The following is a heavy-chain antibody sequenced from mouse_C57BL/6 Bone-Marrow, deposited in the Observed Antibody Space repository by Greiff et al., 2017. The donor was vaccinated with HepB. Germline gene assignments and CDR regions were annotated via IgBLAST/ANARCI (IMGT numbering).Heavy chain of an antibody. CDR2: FYPGSGSI. CDR3: ARRGSITTVVAPLFDY. Sequence: QVHVKQSGAELVKPGASVKLSCKASGYTFTEYTIHWVKQRSGQGLEWIGWFYPGSGSIKYNEKFKDKATLTADKSSSTVYMELSRLTSEDSAVYFCARRGSITTVVAPLFDYWGQGTTLTVSS. CDR1: GYTFTEYT. V-gene: IGHV1-62-2*01. J-gene: IGHJ2*01. D-gene: IGHD1-1*01.